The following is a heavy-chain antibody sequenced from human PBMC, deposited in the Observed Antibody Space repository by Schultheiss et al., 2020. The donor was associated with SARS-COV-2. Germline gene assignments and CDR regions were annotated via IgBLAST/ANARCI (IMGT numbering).Heavy chain of an antibody. V-gene: IGHV4-4*07. CDR1: GGSISSYY. D-gene: IGHD4-17*01. CDR2: IYTSGST. Sequence: SETLSLTCTVSGGSISSYYWGWIRQPPGKGLEWIGSIYTSGSTNYNPSLKSRVTMSVDTSKNQFSLKLSSVTAADTAVYYCARDPHDYGAPGWFDPWGQGTLVTVSS. CDR3: ARDPHDYGAPGWFDP. J-gene: IGHJ5*02.